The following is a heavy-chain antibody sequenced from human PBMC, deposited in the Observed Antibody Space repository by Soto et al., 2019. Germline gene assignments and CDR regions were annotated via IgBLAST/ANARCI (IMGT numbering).Heavy chain of an antibody. V-gene: IGHV3-33*01. Sequence: QVQLVESGGGVVQPGRSLRLSCEASGVTFSSYGMHWVRQAPGKGLEWVAVIWYDGSNKYYADSVKGRFTISRDNSKNALYLQMNSPRAEDTAVYYCARADSLGSHYYYGMDVWGQGTTVTVSS. D-gene: IGHD3-22*01. CDR2: IWYDGSNK. CDR1: GVTFSSYG. J-gene: IGHJ6*02. CDR3: ARADSLGSHYYYGMDV.